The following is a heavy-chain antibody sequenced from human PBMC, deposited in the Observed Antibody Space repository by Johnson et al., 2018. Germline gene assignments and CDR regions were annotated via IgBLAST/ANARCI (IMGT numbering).Heavy chain of an antibody. D-gene: IGHD3-3*01. J-gene: IGHJ3*02. CDR1: GFTFSNYA. Sequence: VQLVQSGGGLVQPGGSLRLSCAASGFTFSNYAMSWVRQAPGKGLEWVSAISAIGTSAYYADSVKCRFTISRDNSKNTLLLQMNSLRAEDTALYYCAKDTAPVTIYAGPHAFDIWGQGTMGTVSS. CDR2: ISAIGTSA. CDR3: AKDTAPVTIYAGPHAFDI. V-gene: IGHV3-23*04.